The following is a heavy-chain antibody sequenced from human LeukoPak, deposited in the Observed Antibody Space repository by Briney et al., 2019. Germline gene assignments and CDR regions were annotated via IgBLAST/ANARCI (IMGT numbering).Heavy chain of an antibody. CDR2: IYTSGST. CDR1: GGSISSYY. CDR3: ARELTDFWSGYSPNYYGMDV. D-gene: IGHD3-3*01. Sequence: SETLSLTCTVSGGSISSYYWSLIRQPAGKGLEWIGRIYTSGSTNYNPSLKSRVTMSVDTSKNQFSLKLSSVTAADTAVYYCARELTDFWSGYSPNYYGMDVWGQGTTVTVSS. J-gene: IGHJ6*02. V-gene: IGHV4-4*07.